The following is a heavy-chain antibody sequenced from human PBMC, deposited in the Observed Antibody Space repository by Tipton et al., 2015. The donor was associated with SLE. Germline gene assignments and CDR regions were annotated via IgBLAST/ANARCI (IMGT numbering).Heavy chain of an antibody. D-gene: IGHD2-21*02. CDR3: ARMGWGLGA. V-gene: IGHV4-34*01. Sequence: TLSLTCTMYGDSFSGYYWTWIRQPPGKGLEWIGEISHSGRTDYNPSLKSRVTISIDTSQNRFSLKLSAMTATDTAVYYCARMGWGLGAWGQGALVTFSS. CDR2: ISHSGRT. CDR1: GDSFSGYY. J-gene: IGHJ5*02.